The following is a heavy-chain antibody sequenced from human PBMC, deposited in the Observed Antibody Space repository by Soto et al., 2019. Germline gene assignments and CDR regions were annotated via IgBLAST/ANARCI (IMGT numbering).Heavy chain of an antibody. CDR3: ARVAWYYDSSGSTYYYYYYGMDV. Sequence: SETLSLTCTVSGDSISSGDYYWSWIRQPPGKGLEWIGLIYYSGSTNYNPSLKSRLTISVDTSKNQFSLKLSSVTAADTAVYYCARVAWYYDSSGSTYYYYYYGMDVWGQGTTVTVSS. CDR2: IYYSGST. J-gene: IGHJ6*02. CDR1: GDSISSGDYY. D-gene: IGHD3-22*01. V-gene: IGHV4-30-4*02.